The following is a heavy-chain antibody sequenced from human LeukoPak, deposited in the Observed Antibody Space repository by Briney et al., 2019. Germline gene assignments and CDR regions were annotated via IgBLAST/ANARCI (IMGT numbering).Heavy chain of an antibody. D-gene: IGHD3-10*01. J-gene: IGHJ4*02. V-gene: IGHV4-34*01. Sequence: SETLSLTCTVSGDSISTYYWSWIRQPPGKGLEWIGEINHSGSTNYNPSLKSRVTISVDTSKNQFSLKLSSVTAADTAVYYCARHRGNYYGSGSYYKTYYFDYWGQGTLVTVSS. CDR2: INHSGST. CDR1: GDSISTYY. CDR3: ARHRGNYYGSGSYYKTYYFDY.